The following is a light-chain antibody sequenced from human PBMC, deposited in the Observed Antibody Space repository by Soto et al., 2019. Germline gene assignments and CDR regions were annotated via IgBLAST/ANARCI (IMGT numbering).Light chain of an antibody. CDR2: GNN. J-gene: IGLJ1*01. CDR3: AAWDYSLNCRYV. V-gene: IGLV1-44*01. CDR1: SSNIGSNT. Sequence: QSVLTQPPSASGTPGQRVTISCSGSSSNIGSNTVTWYRQLPGTAPKLLIYGNNQRPSGVPDRLSGSKFGTSASLAISGLQSEDEADYYCAAWDYSLNCRYVFGTGTKLTVL.